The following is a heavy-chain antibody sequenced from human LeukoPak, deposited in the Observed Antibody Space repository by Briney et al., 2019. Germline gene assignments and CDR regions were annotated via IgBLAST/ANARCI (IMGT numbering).Heavy chain of an antibody. CDR1: GGTFSSYA. J-gene: IGHJ4*02. D-gene: IGHD6-13*01. CDR3: ARALALPYSSSWYVRQTFFDY. CDR2: IIPIFGTA. Sequence: SVKVSCKASGGTFSSYAISWVRQAPGQGLEWMGGIIPIFGTANYAQKFQGRVTMTRDMSTSTVYMELGSLRSEDTAVYYCARALALPYSSSWYVRQTFFDYWGQGTLVTVSS. V-gene: IGHV1-69*05.